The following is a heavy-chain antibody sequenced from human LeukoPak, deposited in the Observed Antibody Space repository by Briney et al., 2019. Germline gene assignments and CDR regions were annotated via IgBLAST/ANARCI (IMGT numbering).Heavy chain of an antibody. CDR2: ISWNSGSI. D-gene: IGHD6-19*01. CDR1: GFTFDDYA. J-gene: IGHJ4*02. CDR3: AKDNRRHYTSGPNPDSLH. Sequence: GGSLRLSCAASGFTFDDYAMHWVRQPPGKGLEWVSGISWNSGSIDYADSVKGRFTISRDNAKNSLYLQMNSLKVEDTAFYYCAKDNRRHYTSGPNPDSLHWGQGALVTVSS. V-gene: IGHV3-9*01.